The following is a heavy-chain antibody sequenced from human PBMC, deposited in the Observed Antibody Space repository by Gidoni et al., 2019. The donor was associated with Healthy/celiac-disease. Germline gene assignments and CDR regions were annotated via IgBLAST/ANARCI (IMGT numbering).Heavy chain of an antibody. CDR3: ARHEYSSSVTGAFDI. D-gene: IGHD6-6*01. V-gene: IGHV3-33*01. CDR1: GFTFSSYG. Sequence: QVQLVESGGGVVQPGRSLRLSCAASGFTFSSYGMHWVRQAPGKGLEWVAVIWYDGSNKYYADSVKGRFTISRDNSKNTMYLQMNSLRAEDTAVYYCARHEYSSSVTGAFDIWGQGTMVTVSS. CDR2: IWYDGSNK. J-gene: IGHJ3*02.